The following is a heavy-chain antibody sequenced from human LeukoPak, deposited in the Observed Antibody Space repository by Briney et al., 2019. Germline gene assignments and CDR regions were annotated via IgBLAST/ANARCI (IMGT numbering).Heavy chain of an antibody. CDR3: ARAMVRGVMVSYGMDV. CDR2: INPNSGGT. D-gene: IGHD3-10*01. CDR1: GYTFTGYY. V-gene: IGHV1-2*02. J-gene: IGHJ6*02. Sequence: WASVKVSCKASGYTFTGYYMHWVRQAPGQGLEWMGWINPNSGGTNYAQKFQGRVTMTRDTSISTAYMELSRLRSDDTAVYYCARAMVRGVMVSYGMDVWGQGTTVTVSS.